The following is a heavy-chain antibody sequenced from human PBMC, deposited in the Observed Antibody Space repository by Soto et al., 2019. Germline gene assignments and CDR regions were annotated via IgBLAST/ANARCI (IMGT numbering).Heavy chain of an antibody. Sequence: QVQLMQSGGGVVQAGNSLRLSCTASGLTFTSSSFHWVRQAPGKGLEWVAVISENGDRQYSTESVRGRFLISRDSSKNTVYLQMNSLRPEDTGAYFCARRLATTVSALGYWGQGALVTVSS. CDR2: ISENGDRQ. CDR3: ARRLATTVSALGY. CDR1: GLTFTSSS. J-gene: IGHJ4*02. D-gene: IGHD4-17*01. V-gene: IGHV3-30-3*01.